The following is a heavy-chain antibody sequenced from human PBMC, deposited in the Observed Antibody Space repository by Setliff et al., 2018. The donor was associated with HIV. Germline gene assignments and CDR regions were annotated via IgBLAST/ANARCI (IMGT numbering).Heavy chain of an antibody. CDR3: ARRWVPQQIDLDS. V-gene: IGHV1-46*01. CDR1: GYTFTSYY. J-gene: IGHJ5*01. Sequence: GASVKVSCKASGYTFTSYYIHWVRQAPGQGLEWMGRINPSGGSTSYAQKFQGRVTMTRDTSTSTVYMELSSLRSEDTAMYYCARRWVPQQIDLDSWGHGTLVTVSS. D-gene: IGHD3-10*01. CDR2: INPSGGST.